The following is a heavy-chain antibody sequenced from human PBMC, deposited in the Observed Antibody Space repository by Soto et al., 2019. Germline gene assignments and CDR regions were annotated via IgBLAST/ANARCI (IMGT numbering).Heavy chain of an antibody. CDR2: ISYDGSNK. D-gene: IGHD3-3*01. Sequence: GGSLRLSCAASGFTFSSYAMHWVRQAPGKGLEWVAVISYDGSNKYYADSVKGRFTISRDNSKNTLYLQMNSLRAEDTAVYYCAREARPRLYYDFWSGSFPRPDWFDPWGQGTLVTVSS. V-gene: IGHV3-30-3*01. CDR1: GFTFSSYA. CDR3: AREARPRLYYDFWSGSFPRPDWFDP. J-gene: IGHJ5*02.